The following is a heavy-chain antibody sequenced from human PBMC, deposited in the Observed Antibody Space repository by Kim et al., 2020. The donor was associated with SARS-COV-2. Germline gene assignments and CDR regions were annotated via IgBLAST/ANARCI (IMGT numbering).Heavy chain of an antibody. J-gene: IGHJ6*02. CDR1: GDSVSSNSAA. D-gene: IGHD2-15*01. V-gene: IGHV6-1*01. Sequence: SQTLSLTCAISGDSVSSNSAAWNWIRQSPSRGLEWLGRTYYRSKWYNDYAVSVKSRITINPDTSKNQFSLQLNSVTPEDTAVYYCARDQVERVGWSKVVVTTKKGGYYYYYGMDVWGQGTTVTVSS. CDR2: TYYRSKWYN. CDR3: ARDQVERVGWSKVVVTTKKGGYYYYYGMDV.